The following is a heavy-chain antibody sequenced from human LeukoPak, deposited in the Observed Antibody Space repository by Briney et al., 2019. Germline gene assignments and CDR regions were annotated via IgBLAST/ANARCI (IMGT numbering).Heavy chain of an antibody. D-gene: IGHD4-11*01. Sequence: SETLSLTCAVYGGSFSGYYWSWIRQPPGKGLEWIGEINHSGSTNYNPSLKSRVTISVDTSKNQFSLKLSSVTAADTAVYYCARETTYYYFDYWGQGTLVTVSS. CDR1: GGSFSGYY. CDR3: ARETTYYYFDY. J-gene: IGHJ4*02. V-gene: IGHV4-34*01. CDR2: INHSGST.